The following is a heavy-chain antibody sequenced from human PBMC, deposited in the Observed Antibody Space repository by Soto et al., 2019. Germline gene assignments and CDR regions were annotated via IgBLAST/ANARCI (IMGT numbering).Heavy chain of an antibody. CDR2: INWNSGSI. CDR3: VKDVSINWYSGHFRH. Sequence: GGSLRLSCAASGFTFDDYAMHWVRQVPGKGLEWVSGINWNSGSIGYGDSVKGRFAISRDNAKNSLHLQMNSLSAEDTAFYYCVKDVSINWYSGHFRHWGQGTLVTVYS. J-gene: IGHJ1*01. D-gene: IGHD1-26*01. CDR1: GFTFDDYA. V-gene: IGHV3-9*01.